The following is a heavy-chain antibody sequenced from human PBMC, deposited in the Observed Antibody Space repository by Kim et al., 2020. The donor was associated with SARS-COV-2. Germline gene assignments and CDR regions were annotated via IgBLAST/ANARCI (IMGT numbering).Heavy chain of an antibody. CDR2: IYYSGST. CDR1: GGSISSYY. J-gene: IGHJ3*02. V-gene: IGHV4-59*08. D-gene: IGHD3-10*01. Sequence: SETLSLTCTVSGGSISSYYWSWIRQPPGKGLEWIGYIYYSGSTNYNPSLKSRVTISVDTSKNQFSLKLSSVTAADTAVYYCARHKRGFGEFVDIWGQGTMVTVSS. CDR3: ARHKRGFGEFVDI.